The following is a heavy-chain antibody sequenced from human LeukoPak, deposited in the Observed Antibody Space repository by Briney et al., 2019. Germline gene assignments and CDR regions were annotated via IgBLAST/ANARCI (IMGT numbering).Heavy chain of an antibody. J-gene: IGHJ4*02. CDR1: GFTFNNYA. CDR2: ISASGVMT. V-gene: IGHV3-23*01. CDR3: AKDRSIGTYYTFDH. Sequence: GGSLRLSCAASGFTFNNYAMTWVRQAPGKGLEWVSSISASGVMTYYADSVKGRFTVPRDNSKNSLYLQMSSLTAADTAVYYCAKDRSIGTYYTFDHWGQGTLVTVSS. D-gene: IGHD1-26*01.